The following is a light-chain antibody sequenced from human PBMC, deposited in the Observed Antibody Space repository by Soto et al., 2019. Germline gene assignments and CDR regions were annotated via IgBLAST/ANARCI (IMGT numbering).Light chain of an antibody. CDR2: ENN. CDR3: GTWDSSLSAGIYV. CDR1: SSNIGNNY. Sequence: QSVLTQPPSVSAAPGQKVTISCSGSSSNIGNNYVSWYQQLPGTAPKPLIYENNKRPSGIPDRFSGSKSRTSATLGITGLQAGDEADYYCGTWDSSLSAGIYVFGTGTKVTVL. V-gene: IGLV1-51*02. J-gene: IGLJ1*01.